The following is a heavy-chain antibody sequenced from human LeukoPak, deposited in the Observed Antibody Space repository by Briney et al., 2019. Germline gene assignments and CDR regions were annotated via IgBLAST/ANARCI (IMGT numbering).Heavy chain of an antibody. J-gene: IGHJ6*03. CDR2: IRYDGSNK. CDR3: AKSSRPDYDFWSDLYYYYYMDV. D-gene: IGHD3-3*01. CDR1: GFTFSSYG. V-gene: IGHV3-30*02. Sequence: GGSLRLSCAASGFTFSSYGMHWVRQAPGKGLEWVAFIRYDGSNKYYADSVKGRFTISRDNSKNTLYLQMNSPRAEDTAVYYCAKSSRPDYDFWSDLYYYYYMDVWGKGTTVTVSS.